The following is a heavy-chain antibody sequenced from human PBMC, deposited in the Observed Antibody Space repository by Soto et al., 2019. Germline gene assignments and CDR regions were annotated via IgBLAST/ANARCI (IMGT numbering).Heavy chain of an antibody. CDR3: ARGDDSTGYYTALFDP. D-gene: IGHD3-22*01. V-gene: IGHV1-3*01. CDR2: INAGNSDT. J-gene: IGHJ5*02. CDR1: GYIFTTYV. Sequence: ASVKVSCKASGYIFTTYVIHWVRQAPGQSLEWMGWINAGNSDTQYSQKFQGRVTITRDTSATTAYMELSSLRSEDTAVYYCARGDDSTGYYTALFDPWGQGTLVTVSS.